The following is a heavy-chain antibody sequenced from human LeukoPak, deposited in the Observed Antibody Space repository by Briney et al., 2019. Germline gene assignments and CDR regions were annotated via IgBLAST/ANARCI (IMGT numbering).Heavy chain of an antibody. V-gene: IGHV3-23*01. J-gene: IGHJ5*02. CDR3: VKGGWLDN. Sequence: PGGSLRLSCAASGFTFSSYDMNWVRQAPEKGLEWVSFISGGKGDTYYPDSVKGRFTFSRDNSKNTLYLQMNSLRAEDTALYCCVKGGWLDNWGQGTLVTVSS. CDR1: GFTFSSYD. CDR2: ISGGKGDT. D-gene: IGHD2-15*01.